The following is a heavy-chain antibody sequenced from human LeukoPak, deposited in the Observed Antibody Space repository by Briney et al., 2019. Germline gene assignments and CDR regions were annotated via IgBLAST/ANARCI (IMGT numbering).Heavy chain of an antibody. CDR3: AALHTGTFVGY. CDR2: IRYDGITK. CDR1: GFSFSGYG. Sequence: GGSLRLSCAASGFSFSGYGMHWVRQVPGKGLEWVAFIRYDGITKFYIDSVKGRFAISRDNSKNTPSLQMNSLRTEDTAVYYCAALHTGTFVGYWGQGTLVTVSS. D-gene: IGHD4-17*01. J-gene: IGHJ4*02. V-gene: IGHV3-30*02.